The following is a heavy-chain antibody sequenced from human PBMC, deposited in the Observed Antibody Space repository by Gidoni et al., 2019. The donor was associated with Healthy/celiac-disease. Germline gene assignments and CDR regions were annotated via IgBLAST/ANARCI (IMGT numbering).Heavy chain of an antibody. CDR2: INDGNGNT. CDR1: TSYA. D-gene: IGHD3-16*02. Sequence: TSYAMHWVRQAPGQRLEWMGWINDGNGNTKYSQKFQGRVTITRDTSAGTAYMELSSLRSEDTAVYYWARVGDYVWGSYRPPFDYWGQGTLVTVSS. CDR3: ARVGDYVWGSYRPPFDY. J-gene: IGHJ4*02. V-gene: IGHV1-3*01.